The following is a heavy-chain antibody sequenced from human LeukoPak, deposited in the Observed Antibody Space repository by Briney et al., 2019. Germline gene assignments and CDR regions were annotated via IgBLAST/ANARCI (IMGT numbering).Heavy chain of an antibody. D-gene: IGHD2-2*01. V-gene: IGHV4-30-4*01. J-gene: IGHJ3*02. CDR1: GGSISSGDSY. CDR3: ARARNSLSAFDI. Sequence: PSETLSLTRPVSGGSISSGDSYWSWIRQPPGKGLEWIGYIYYTGRTYFHPSLKSRVTISVDTSNNHFSLRLSSVTAEDTAVYYCARARNSLSAFDIWGQGTRVTVSS. CDR2: IYYTGRT.